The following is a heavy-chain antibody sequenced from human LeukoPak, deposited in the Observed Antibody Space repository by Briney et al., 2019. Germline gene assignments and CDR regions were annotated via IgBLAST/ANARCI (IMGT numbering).Heavy chain of an antibody. Sequence: GGSLRLSCAASGFTVSRNYMSWVRQAPGKGLEWVSVIYSGGRAYYADSVKGRFTISRDNSKNTLYLQMNSLRAEDTAVYYCAIGTLWFGELSWGQGTLVTVSS. CDR2: IYSGGRA. D-gene: IGHD3-10*01. CDR3: AIGTLWFGELS. V-gene: IGHV3-66*01. CDR1: GFTVSRNY. J-gene: IGHJ4*02.